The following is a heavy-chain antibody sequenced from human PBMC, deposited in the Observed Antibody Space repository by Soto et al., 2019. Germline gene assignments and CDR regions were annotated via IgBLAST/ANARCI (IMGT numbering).Heavy chain of an antibody. J-gene: IGHJ4*02. CDR1: GFTFSSYA. Sequence: EVQLLESGGGLVQPGGSLRLSCAASGFTFSSYAMWWVRQAPGKGLECVSAISGGGETTYYADSVKGRFTISRDNSKNTLDLQMNSLRAEDTAVYYCAFNSGSGSYYFDDWGQGTLVTVSS. D-gene: IGHD3-10*01. CDR2: ISGGGETT. V-gene: IGHV3-23*01. CDR3: AFNSGSGSYYFDD.